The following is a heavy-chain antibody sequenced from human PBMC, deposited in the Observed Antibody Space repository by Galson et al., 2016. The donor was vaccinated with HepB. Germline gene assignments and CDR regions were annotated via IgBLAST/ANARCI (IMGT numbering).Heavy chain of an antibody. V-gene: IGHV3-66*01. CDR2: IYSGGGST. D-gene: IGHD2-8*01. CDR3: AREGWRGYCTHGVCDH. Sequence: SLRLSCAASGFTLRTYWMHWVRQAPGKGLEWLSVIYSGGGSTYYADSVKGRFTISRDNAKNTVYLQMSSLRAEDTAVYYCAREGWRGYCTHGVCDHWGQGTLVTVSS. J-gene: IGHJ5*02. CDR1: GFTLRTYW.